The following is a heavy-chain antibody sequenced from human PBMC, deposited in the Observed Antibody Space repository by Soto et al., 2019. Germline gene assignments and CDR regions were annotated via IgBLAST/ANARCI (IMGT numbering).Heavy chain of an antibody. Sequence: SETLSLTCTVSGGSISSYYWSWIRQPPGKGLEWIGYIYYSGSTNYNPSLKSRVTISVDTSKNQFSLKLSSVTAADTAVYYCARGKERWLQFVGAFDIWGQGTMVTVSS. J-gene: IGHJ3*02. CDR2: IYYSGST. CDR3: ARGKERWLQFVGAFDI. V-gene: IGHV4-59*01. D-gene: IGHD5-12*01. CDR1: GGSISSYY.